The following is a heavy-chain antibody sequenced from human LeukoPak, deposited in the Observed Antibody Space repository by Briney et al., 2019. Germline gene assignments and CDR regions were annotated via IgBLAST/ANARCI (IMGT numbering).Heavy chain of an antibody. Sequence: SGSTLVKPTQTLTLTCTFSGFSLTTNGVGVGWIRQPPGKALEGLALIYWDDEKRYSPSLRTRLTITKDTSKSQVVLTLTNMDPVDTATYYCAHLYFYNSGGYSRAFDYWGQGTLVTVSS. J-gene: IGHJ4*02. CDR1: GFSLTTNGVG. D-gene: IGHD3-22*01. V-gene: IGHV2-5*02. CDR2: IYWDDEK. CDR3: AHLYFYNSGGYSRAFDY.